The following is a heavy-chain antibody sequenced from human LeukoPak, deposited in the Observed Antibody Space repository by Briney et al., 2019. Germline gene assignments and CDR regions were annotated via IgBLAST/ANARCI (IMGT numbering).Heavy chain of an antibody. D-gene: IGHD3-10*01. CDR2: VNHSGST. J-gene: IGHJ6*03. CDR1: GGSFSGYY. Sequence: PSGTLSLTCAVYGGSFSGYYWSWIRQPPGKGLEWIGEVNHSGSTKYSPSLKSRVTISVDTSKNQFSLKLSSVTAADTAVYYCARRVGRWFGERAYYYNYMDVWGKGTTVTISS. CDR3: ARRVGRWFGERAYYYNYMDV. V-gene: IGHV4-34*01.